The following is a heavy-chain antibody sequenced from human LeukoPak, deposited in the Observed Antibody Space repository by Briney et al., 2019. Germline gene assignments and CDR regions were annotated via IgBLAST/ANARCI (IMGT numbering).Heavy chain of an antibody. CDR2: IHTSGST. D-gene: IGHD2-15*01. V-gene: IGHV4-4*09. CDR1: GGSSSSYY. CDR3: ARPGQSSWWVYFNY. J-gene: IGHJ4*02. Sequence: SETLSLTCSVSGGSSSSYYWTWIRQPPGKGLEWIGYIHTSGSTNYNPSLKSRVTMSVDTFKNQFSLRLSSVTAADTAVYYCARPGQSSWWVYFNYWGQGTLVTVSS.